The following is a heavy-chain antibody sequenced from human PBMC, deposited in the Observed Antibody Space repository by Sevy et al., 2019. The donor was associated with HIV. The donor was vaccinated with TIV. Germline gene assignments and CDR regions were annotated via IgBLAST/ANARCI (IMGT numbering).Heavy chain of an antibody. CDR3: AKDQRSFGIVDQFDY. CDR2: ITWNSGTI. D-gene: IGHD2-15*01. CDR1: GFTFETYA. J-gene: IGHJ4*02. V-gene: IGHV3-9*01. Sequence: GGSLRLSCAASGFTFETYAMHWVRLSPGKGLEWVSGITWNSGTIGYADSVKGRFIISRDNAKNSLYLQMNSLRPEDTGFDYGAKDQRSFGIVDQFDYWGQGTLVTVSS.